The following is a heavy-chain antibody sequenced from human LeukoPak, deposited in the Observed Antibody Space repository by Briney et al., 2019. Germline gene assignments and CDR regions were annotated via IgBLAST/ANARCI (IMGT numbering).Heavy chain of an antibody. J-gene: IGHJ4*02. V-gene: IGHV3-23*01. CDR1: GFTFSSYA. Sequence: PGGSLRLSCAASGFTFSSYAMSWVRQAPGKGLEWVSAISGSGGSTYYADSVKGRFTISRDNSKNTLYLQMNSLRAEDTAVFYCAKVLRYCSSTSCYAGYFEYWGQGTLVTVSS. CDR3: AKVLRYCSSTSCYAGYFEY. D-gene: IGHD2-2*01. CDR2: ISGSGGST.